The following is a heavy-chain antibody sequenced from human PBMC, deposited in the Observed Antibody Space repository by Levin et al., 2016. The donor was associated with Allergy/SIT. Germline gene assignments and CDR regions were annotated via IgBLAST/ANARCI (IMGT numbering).Heavy chain of an antibody. V-gene: IGHV1-69*01. CDR3: ARVKWGGRGEFDY. Sequence: WVRQAPGQGLEWMGGIIPIFGTANYAQKFQGRVTITADESTSTAYMELSSLRSEDTAVYYCARVKWGGRGEFDYWGQGTLVTVSS. J-gene: IGHJ4*02. D-gene: IGHD1-26*01. CDR2: IIPIFGTA.